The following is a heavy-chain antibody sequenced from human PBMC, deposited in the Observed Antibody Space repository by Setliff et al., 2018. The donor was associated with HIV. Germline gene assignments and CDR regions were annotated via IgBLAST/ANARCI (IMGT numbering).Heavy chain of an antibody. D-gene: IGHD3-16*01. CDR1: GGSISSYY. CDR2: IYYSGST. V-gene: IGHV4-59*01. Sequence: SETLSLTCTVSGGSISSYYWSWIRQPPGKGMEWIGYIYYSGSTNYNPSLKSRLTISVDTSKNQFSLKLSSVTAADTAVYYCAREKGGDAAQDAFDIWGQGTMVTVSS. J-gene: IGHJ3*02. CDR3: AREKGGDAAQDAFDI.